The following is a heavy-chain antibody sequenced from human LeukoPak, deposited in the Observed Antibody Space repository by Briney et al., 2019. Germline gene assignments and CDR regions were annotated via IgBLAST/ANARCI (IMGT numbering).Heavy chain of an antibody. CDR2: INSDGSST. V-gene: IGHV3-74*01. CDR1: GFTFSSYW. J-gene: IGHJ4*02. D-gene: IGHD2-2*02. Sequence: PGGCLRLSCAASGFTFSSYWMHSVRQAPGKGLVWVSRINSDGSSTSYADSVKGRFTISRDNTKNTLYLQMNSLRAEDTAVYYCARVGGYCSSTSCYRYFDYWGQGTLVTVSS. CDR3: ARVGGYCSSTSCYRYFDY.